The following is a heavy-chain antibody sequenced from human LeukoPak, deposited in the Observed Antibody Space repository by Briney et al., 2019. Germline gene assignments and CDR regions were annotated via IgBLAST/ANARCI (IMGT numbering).Heavy chain of an antibody. CDR2: IYYSGST. V-gene: IGHV4-59*01. CDR1: GGSISSYY. J-gene: IGHJ4*02. Sequence: SETLSLTCTVSGGSISSYYWSWIRQPPVKGLEWIGYIYYSGSTNYNPSLKSRVTISVDTSKNQFSLKLSSVTAADTAVYYCARKSFPPSFDYWGQGTLVTVSS. CDR3: ARKSFPPSFDY. D-gene: IGHD1-26*01.